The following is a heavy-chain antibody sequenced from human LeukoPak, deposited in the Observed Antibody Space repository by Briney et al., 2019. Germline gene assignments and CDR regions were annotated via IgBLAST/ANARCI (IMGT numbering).Heavy chain of an antibody. CDR3: AARPNDYGDHQLDY. Sequence: GGSLRLSCAASGFALNSYSLSWVRQAPGKGLEWVSSISSTSAYIHYADSVKGRFTISRDNVDNVVYLQMSSLGAEDTAVYYCAARPNDYGDHQLDYWGQGTLVTVSS. CDR1: GFALNSYS. J-gene: IGHJ4*02. V-gene: IGHV3-21*04. CDR2: ISSTSAYI. D-gene: IGHD4-17*01.